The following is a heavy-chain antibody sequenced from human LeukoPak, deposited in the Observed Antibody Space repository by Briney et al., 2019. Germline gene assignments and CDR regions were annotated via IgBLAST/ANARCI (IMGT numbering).Heavy chain of an antibody. J-gene: IGHJ4*02. CDR3: ARDVSGAYFDY. CDR1: GGTFISYT. V-gene: IGHV1-69*04. D-gene: IGHD2-8*01. Sequence: SVKVSCKASGGTFISYTICWVRQAPGQGLEWMGRIIPILGIANYAQKFQGRVTITADKSTSTAYMELSSLRSEDTAVYYCARDVSGAYFDYWGQGTLVTVSS. CDR2: IIPILGIA.